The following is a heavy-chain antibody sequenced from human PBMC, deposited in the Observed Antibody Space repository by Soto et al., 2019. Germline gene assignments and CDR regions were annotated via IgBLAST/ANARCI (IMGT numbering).Heavy chain of an antibody. J-gene: IGHJ6*02. Sequence: QVQLVQSGAEVKKPGASVKVSCKASGYIFTSYDINWVRQATGQGLEWMGWMNPNSGNTGYAQKFQGRVTMTRNTSISTAYMELSSLRSEDTAGYYCARAGDSGYDYGEGGYYGMDVWGQGTTVTVSS. CDR1: GYIFTSYD. V-gene: IGHV1-8*01. D-gene: IGHD5-12*01. CDR3: ARAGDSGYDYGEGGYYGMDV. CDR2: MNPNSGNT.